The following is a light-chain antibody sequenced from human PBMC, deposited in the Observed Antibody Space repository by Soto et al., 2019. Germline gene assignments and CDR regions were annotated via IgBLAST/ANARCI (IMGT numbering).Light chain of an antibody. CDR3: QHYGSSPQK. Sequence: EIVLTQSPGTLSLSPGERATLSCRASQSVSSTYLAWYQQKPGQAPRLLIYGASDRSTGIPDSFSGSGSGTDFTLTISRLEPEDWAVYYCQHYGSSPQKFGQGTKVEIK. V-gene: IGKV3-20*01. CDR2: GAS. CDR1: QSVSSTY. J-gene: IGKJ1*01.